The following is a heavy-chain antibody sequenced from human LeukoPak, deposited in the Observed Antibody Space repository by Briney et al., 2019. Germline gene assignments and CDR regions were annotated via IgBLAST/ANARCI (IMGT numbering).Heavy chain of an antibody. CDR3: ARGYYDTRGDY. V-gene: IGHV3-74*01. J-gene: IGHJ4*02. CDR2: INSDGSAT. D-gene: IGHD3-22*01. Sequence: GGSLRLSCAASGFPFSSYWIHWVRQAPGKGLMWVSRINSDGSATRYADSVKGRFTISRDKAKNTLYLQRNSRRAEDTAVYYCARGYYDTRGDYWGQGNLVTVSS. CDR1: GFPFSSYW.